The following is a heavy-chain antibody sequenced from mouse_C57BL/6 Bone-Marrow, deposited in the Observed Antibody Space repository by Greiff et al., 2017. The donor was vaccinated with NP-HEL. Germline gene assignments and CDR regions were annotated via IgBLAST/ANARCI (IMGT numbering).Heavy chain of an antibody. D-gene: IGHD2-2*01. Sequence: EVQGVESGGGLVQPKGSLKLSCAASGFSFNTYAMNWVRQAPGKGLEWVARIRSKSNNYATYYADSVKDRFTISRDDSESMLYLQMNNLKTEDTAMYYCVRWFQGYFDVWGTGTTVTVSS. CDR1: GFSFNTYA. CDR3: VRWFQGYFDV. CDR2: IRSKSNNYAT. J-gene: IGHJ1*03. V-gene: IGHV10-1*01.